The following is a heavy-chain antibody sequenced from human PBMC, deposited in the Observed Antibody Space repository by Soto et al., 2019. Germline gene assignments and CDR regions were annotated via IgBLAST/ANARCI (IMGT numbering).Heavy chain of an antibody. CDR2: ISAYNGNT. V-gene: IGHV1-18*01. D-gene: IGHD3-16*01. J-gene: IGHJ4*02. Sequence: QVQLVQSGAEVKKPGASVKVSCKASGYTFTNFGISWVRQAPGQGLEWMGWISAYNGNTNYAQKFQGRVTMTTDTSTSTAYMEVRSRRFDNTAGYYCSRGGTPIYYWGQGTLVTVSS. CDR1: GYTFTNFG. CDR3: SRGGTPIYY.